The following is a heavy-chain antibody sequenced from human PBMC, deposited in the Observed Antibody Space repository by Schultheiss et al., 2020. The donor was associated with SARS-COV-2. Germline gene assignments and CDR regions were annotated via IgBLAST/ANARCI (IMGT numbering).Heavy chain of an antibody. CDR1: GGSISSSSYY. V-gene: IGHV4-31*03. D-gene: IGHD3-22*01. CDR3: ARDRVYDSSGEWSWYYGMDV. CDR2: IYYSGST. J-gene: IGHJ6*02. Sequence: SETLSLTCTVSGGSISSSSYYWSWIRQHPGKGLEWIGYIYYSGSTYYNPSLKSRVTISVDTSKNQFSLKLSSVTAADTAVYYCARDRVYDSSGEWSWYYGMDVWGQGTKVTVSS.